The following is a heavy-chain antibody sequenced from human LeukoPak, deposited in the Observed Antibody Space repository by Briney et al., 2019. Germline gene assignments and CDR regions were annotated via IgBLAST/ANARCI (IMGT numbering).Heavy chain of an antibody. J-gene: IGHJ5*02. CDR3: ARDLPTTVTTGWFDP. D-gene: IGHD4-11*01. CDR1: GGSISSYY. CDR2: IYTSGST. V-gene: IGHV4-4*07. Sequence: PSVTLSLTCTVSGGSISSYYWSWIRQPAGKGLEWIGRIYTSGSTNYNPSLKSRVTMSVDTSKNQFSLKLSSVTAADTAVYYCARDLPTTVTTGWFDPWGQGTLVTVSS.